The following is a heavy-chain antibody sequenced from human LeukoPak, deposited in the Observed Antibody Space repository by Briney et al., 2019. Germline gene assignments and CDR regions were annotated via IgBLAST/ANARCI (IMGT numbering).Heavy chain of an antibody. Sequence: GASVKVSCKASGYTLTSYDINWVRQATGQGLEWMGWMNPNSGNTGYAQKFQGRVTMTRNTSISTAYMELSSLRSEDTAVYYCARGMIAAAGTGVDYWGQGTLVTVSS. CDR2: MNPNSGNT. CDR3: ARGMIAAAGTGVDY. J-gene: IGHJ4*02. CDR1: GYTLTSYD. V-gene: IGHV1-8*01. D-gene: IGHD6-13*01.